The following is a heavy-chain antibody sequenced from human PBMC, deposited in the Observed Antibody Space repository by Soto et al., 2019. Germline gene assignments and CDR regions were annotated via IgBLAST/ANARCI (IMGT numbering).Heavy chain of an antibody. D-gene: IGHD2-2*01. J-gene: IGHJ4*02. CDR1: GFTFSTYA. CDR2: ISASSATI. Sequence: EVQLVESGGGLVQPGGSLRLSCAASGFTFSTYAMTWVRQAPGKGPEWISYISASSATIYYADSVKGRFTISRDRAKNSPYLQMHSLSAEDTAVYYCVRVISTYESFAFWGQGTLVTVSS. CDR3: VRVISTYESFAF. V-gene: IGHV3-48*01.